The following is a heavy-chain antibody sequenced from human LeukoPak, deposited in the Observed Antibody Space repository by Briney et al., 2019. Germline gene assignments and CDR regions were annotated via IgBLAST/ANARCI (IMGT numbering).Heavy chain of an antibody. CDR2: IIPIFGTA. J-gene: IGHJ4*02. Sequence: SVKVSCXASGGTFSSYAISWVRQAPGQGLEWMGGIIPIFGTANYAQKFQGRVTITTDESTSTAYMELSSLRSEDTAVYYCARLASGSYAKDYWGQGTLVTVSS. CDR3: ARLASGSYAKDY. D-gene: IGHD1-26*01. V-gene: IGHV1-69*05. CDR1: GGTFSSYA.